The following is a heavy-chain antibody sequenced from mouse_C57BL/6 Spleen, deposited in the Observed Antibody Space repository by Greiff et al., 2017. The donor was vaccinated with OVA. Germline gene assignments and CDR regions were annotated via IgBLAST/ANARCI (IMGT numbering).Heavy chain of an antibody. D-gene: IGHD4-1*01. V-gene: IGHV3-6*01. Sequence: DVKLQESGPGLVKPSQSLSLTCSVTGYSITSGYYWNWIRQFPGNKLEWMGYISYDGSNNYNPSLKNRISITRDTSKNQFFLKLNSVTTEDTATYYCARANWDTYWGQGTLVTVSA. CDR1: GYSITSGYY. J-gene: IGHJ3*01. CDR2: ISYDGSN. CDR3: ARANWDTY.